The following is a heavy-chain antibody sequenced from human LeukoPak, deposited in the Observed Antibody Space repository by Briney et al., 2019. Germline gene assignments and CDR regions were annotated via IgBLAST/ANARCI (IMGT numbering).Heavy chain of an antibody. Sequence: SETLSLTCTVSGGSINNKYWSWIRQPPGKGLEWIGYIYFSGSTNYNPSLKSRVTISGDTSKNQFSLRLSSVTAADTADYYCARAQGNGLIDFWGQGTLVTVSS. CDR1: GGSINNKY. J-gene: IGHJ4*02. CDR2: IYFSGST. D-gene: IGHD3/OR15-3a*01. V-gene: IGHV4-59*08. CDR3: ARAQGNGLIDF.